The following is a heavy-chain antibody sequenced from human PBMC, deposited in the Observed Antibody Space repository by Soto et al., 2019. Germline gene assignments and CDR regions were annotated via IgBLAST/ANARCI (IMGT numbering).Heavy chain of an antibody. Sequence: PSETLSLTCTFSGGSISNYCWYLIRQPAGKGLEWIGRILTSGSTNYNPSLKSRVIMSVDTSKNQFSLKLSSVTAADTAVYLCARGVRGASNWFDPWGQGTLVTVSS. CDR2: ILTSGST. J-gene: IGHJ5*02. CDR3: ARGVRGASNWFDP. CDR1: GGSISNYC. D-gene: IGHD3-10*02. V-gene: IGHV4-4*07.